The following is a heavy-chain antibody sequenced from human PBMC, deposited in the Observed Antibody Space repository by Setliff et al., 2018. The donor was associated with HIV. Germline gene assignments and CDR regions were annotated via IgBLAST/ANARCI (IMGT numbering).Heavy chain of an antibody. CDR2: INHSGST. CDR1: GASFSDHY. Sequence: SETLSLTCAVYGASFSDHYWTWIRQPPGKGLEWIWEINHSGSTNSNPSLKSRVSTSIDTSKSQFSLNLTSVTAADTAVYYCARGRETRSGSYSSVYFDYWGQGTLVTVSS. D-gene: IGHD1-26*01. J-gene: IGHJ4*02. CDR3: ARGRETRSGSYSSVYFDY. V-gene: IGHV4-34*01.